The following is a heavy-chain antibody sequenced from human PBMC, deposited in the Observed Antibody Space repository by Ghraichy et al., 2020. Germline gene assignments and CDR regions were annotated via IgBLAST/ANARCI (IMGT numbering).Heavy chain of an antibody. CDR3: ARDPSVFYYFDH. CDR1: GDSVSSNTAA. V-gene: IGHV6-1*01. CDR2: TYYRSKWYY. J-gene: IGHJ4*02. Sequence: SQTLSLTCAISGDSVSSNTAAWSWIRPSPSRGLEWLGRTYYRSKWYYDYALSVKSRIIIAAATSKNQFSLQLKSVTPEDTAIYYCARDPSVFYYFDHWGQGALVTVSS.